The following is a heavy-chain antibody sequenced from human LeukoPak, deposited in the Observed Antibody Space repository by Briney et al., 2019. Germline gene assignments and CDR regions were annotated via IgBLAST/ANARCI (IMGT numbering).Heavy chain of an antibody. J-gene: IGHJ4*02. D-gene: IGHD5-18*01. Sequence: GGSLRLSCAASGFTFRNYGMHWVRQSPGKGVDWVAFIRNDGNKKNYAESVKGRFTISRDNSKNTLYLQMDSLSAEDTAVYYCVKVDTWGQGTLVTVSS. CDR3: VKVDT. CDR2: IRNDGNKK. CDR1: GFTFRNYG. V-gene: IGHV3-30*02.